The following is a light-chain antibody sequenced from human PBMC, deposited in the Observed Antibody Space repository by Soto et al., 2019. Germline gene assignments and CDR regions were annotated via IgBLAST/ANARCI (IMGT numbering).Light chain of an antibody. V-gene: IGLV2-23*02. J-gene: IGLJ1*01. CDR2: GVY. CDR3: CTYANNSTSLV. CDR1: SDDIGTYDY. Sequence: QSVLTQPASVSGSPGQSPTISCTGSSDDIGTYDYISWHPRHPGRAPILLLFGVYERPSGISGRFSGSKSGNAASLTISGLQAEDEAEYFFCTYANNSTSLVFGTGNKGTV.